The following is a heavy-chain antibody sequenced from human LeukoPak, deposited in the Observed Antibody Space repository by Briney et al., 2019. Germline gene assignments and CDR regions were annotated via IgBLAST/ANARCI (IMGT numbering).Heavy chain of an antibody. CDR2: VSGSSSYI. J-gene: IGHJ4*02. Sequence: PGGSLRLSCAASGFTFSSYSMNWVRQAPGKGLEWVSSVSGSSSYIYYADSVKGRFTISRDNAKNSLYLQMNSLRAEDTALYYCAKGGSLTLINYWGQGTLVTVSS. V-gene: IGHV3-21*04. CDR3: AKGGSLTLINY. CDR1: GFTFSSYS. D-gene: IGHD3-10*01.